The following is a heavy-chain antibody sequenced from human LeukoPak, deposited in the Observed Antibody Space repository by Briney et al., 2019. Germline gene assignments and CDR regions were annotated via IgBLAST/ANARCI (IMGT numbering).Heavy chain of an antibody. CDR2: ISWNSGSI. CDR1: GFTFDDYA. CDR3: AKAETETIAAAGN. J-gene: IGHJ4*02. Sequence: PGRSLRLSCAASGFTFDDYAMHWVRQAPGKGLEWVSGISWNSGSIGYADSVKGRFTISRDNAKNSLYLQMNSLRAEDTALYYCAKAETETIAAAGNWGQGTLVTVSS. V-gene: IGHV3-9*01. D-gene: IGHD6-13*01.